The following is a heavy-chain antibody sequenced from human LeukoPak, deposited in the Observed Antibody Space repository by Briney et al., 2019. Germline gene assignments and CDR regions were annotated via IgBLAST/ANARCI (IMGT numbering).Heavy chain of an antibody. J-gene: IGHJ4*02. CDR2: ISSSSSYI. Sequence: PGGSLRLSCAASGFTLSRYSMNWVRQAPGKGLEWVSSISSSSSYIYYADSVKGRFTISRDNAKNSLYLQMNSLRAEDTAVYYCASDIAAAGQFDYWGQGTLVTVSS. CDR3: ASDIAAAGQFDY. CDR1: GFTLSRYS. V-gene: IGHV3-21*01. D-gene: IGHD6-13*01.